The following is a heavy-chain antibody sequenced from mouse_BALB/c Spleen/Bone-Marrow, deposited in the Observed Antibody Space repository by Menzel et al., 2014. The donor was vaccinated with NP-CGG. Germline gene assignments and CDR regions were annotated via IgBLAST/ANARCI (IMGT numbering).Heavy chain of an antibody. J-gene: IGHJ1*01. V-gene: IGHV9-3-1*01. Sequence: VQGVESGPELKKPGETVKISCKASGYTFTNYGMNWVKQAPGKGLKWMGWINTYTGEPTYADDFKGRFAFSLETSASTAYLQINNLKNEDTATYFCARNLHWYFDVWGAGTTVTVSS. CDR1: GYTFTNYG. CDR2: INTYTGEP. CDR3: ARNLHWYFDV.